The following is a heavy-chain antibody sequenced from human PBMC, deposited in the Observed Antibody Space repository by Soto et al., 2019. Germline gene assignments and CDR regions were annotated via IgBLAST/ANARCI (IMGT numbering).Heavy chain of an antibody. CDR3: ATTAGYSGYYGAFDI. V-gene: IGHV1-18*03. Sequence: ASVKVSCKASGYTFTSYGISWVRQAPGQGLEWMGWISAYNGNTNYAQKLQGRVTMTTDTSTSTAYMELRSLRSDDMAVYYCATTAGYSGYYGAFDIWGQGTMVTVSS. J-gene: IGHJ3*02. CDR1: GYTFTSYG. D-gene: IGHD5-12*01. CDR2: ISAYNGNT.